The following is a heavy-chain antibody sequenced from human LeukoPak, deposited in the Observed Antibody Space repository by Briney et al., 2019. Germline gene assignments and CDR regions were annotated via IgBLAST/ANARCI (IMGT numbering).Heavy chain of an antibody. J-gene: IGHJ4*02. Sequence: GGSLRLCCAASGFTFSNYGIHWVRQAPGKGLEWVAVISYDGSNKYYADSVKGRCTISRDKSENTVYLQMNSLRAEDTAVYYCAKEAGYSYGFDYWGQGTLVTVSS. V-gene: IGHV3-30*18. CDR3: AKEAGYSYGFDY. CDR1: GFTFSNYG. CDR2: ISYDGSNK. D-gene: IGHD5-18*01.